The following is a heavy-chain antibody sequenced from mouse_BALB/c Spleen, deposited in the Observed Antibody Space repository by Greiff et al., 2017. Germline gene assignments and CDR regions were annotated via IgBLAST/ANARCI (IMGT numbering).Heavy chain of an antibody. V-gene: IGHV3-2*02. CDR1: GYSITSDYA. Sequence: EVQLVESGPGLVKPSQSLSLTCTVTGYSITSDYAWNWIRQFPGNKLEWMGYISYSGSTSYNPSLKSRISITRDTSKNQFFLQLNSVTTEDTATYYCARGTAGTWFAYWGQGTLVTVSA. CDR2: ISYSGST. CDR3: ARGTAGTWFAY. D-gene: IGHD3-3*01. J-gene: IGHJ3*01.